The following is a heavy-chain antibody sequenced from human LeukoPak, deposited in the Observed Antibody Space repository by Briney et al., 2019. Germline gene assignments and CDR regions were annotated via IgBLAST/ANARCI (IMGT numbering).Heavy chain of an antibody. V-gene: IGHV1-2*02. D-gene: IGHD2-8*02. CDR1: GYTFTNFY. CDR3: ARDPRDTGGSYDS. Sequence: ASVKVSCKASGYTFTNFYIHWVRQAPGQGPEWMGYISPRNGATSYSQKFQGRLTFTRDSSISTAYMEVSSLKSDDTALYYCARDPRDTGGSYDSWGQGTLLTVSS. CDR2: ISPRNGAT. J-gene: IGHJ5*01.